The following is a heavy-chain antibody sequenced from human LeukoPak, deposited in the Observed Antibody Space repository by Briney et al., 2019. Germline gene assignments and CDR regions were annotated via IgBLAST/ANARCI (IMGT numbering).Heavy chain of an antibody. Sequence: ASVKVSCTASGGTFSSYAISWVRQAPGQGLELMGGIIPIFGTANYAQKFQGRVTITTDESTSTAYMELSSLRSEDTAVYYCARETARVTMVRESLVYWFDPWGQGTLVTVSS. D-gene: IGHD3-10*01. CDR2: IIPIFGTA. J-gene: IGHJ5*02. CDR1: GGTFSSYA. V-gene: IGHV1-69*05. CDR3: ARETARVTMVRESLVYWFDP.